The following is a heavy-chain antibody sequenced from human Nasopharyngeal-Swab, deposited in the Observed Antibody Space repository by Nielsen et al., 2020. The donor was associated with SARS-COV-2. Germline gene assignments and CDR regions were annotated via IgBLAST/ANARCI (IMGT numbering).Heavy chain of an antibody. CDR3: ARDRSGADGMDV. V-gene: IGHV3-21*01. D-gene: IGHD3-3*01. CDR1: GFTFSSYS. CDR2: ISSSSSYI. J-gene: IGHJ6*02. Sequence: GKSLKISCAASGFTFSSYSMNWVRQAPGKGLEWVSSISSSSSYIYYADSVKGRFTISRDNAKNSLYLQMNSLRAEDTAVYYCARDRSGADGMDVWGQGTTVTVSS.